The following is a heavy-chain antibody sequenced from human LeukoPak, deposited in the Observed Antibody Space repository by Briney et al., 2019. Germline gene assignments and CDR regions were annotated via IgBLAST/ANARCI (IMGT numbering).Heavy chain of an antibody. Sequence: GGSLRLSCAASGFTFSSYSMTWVRQAPGKGLEWVSYISSSSTIYYADSVKGRFTISRDNAKNSLYLQMNSLRDEDTAVYYCARDRANSGSYYWDYWGQGTLVTVSS. J-gene: IGHJ4*02. CDR1: GFTFSSYS. CDR3: ARDRANSGSYYWDY. V-gene: IGHV3-48*02. D-gene: IGHD1-26*01. CDR2: ISSSSTI.